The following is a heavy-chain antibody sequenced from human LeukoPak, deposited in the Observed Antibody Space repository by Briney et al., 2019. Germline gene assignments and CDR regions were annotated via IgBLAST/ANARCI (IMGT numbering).Heavy chain of an antibody. J-gene: IGHJ4*02. CDR2: INHSGGT. D-gene: IGHD6-19*01. Sequence: SETLSLTCTVSGGSISSYYWSWIRQPPGKGLEWIGEINHSGGTNYNPSLKSRVTISVDTSKNQFSLKLSSVTAADTAVYYCARGSPSSDIAVAPFDYWGQGTLVTVSS. V-gene: IGHV4-34*01. CDR3: ARGSPSSDIAVAPFDY. CDR1: GGSISSYY.